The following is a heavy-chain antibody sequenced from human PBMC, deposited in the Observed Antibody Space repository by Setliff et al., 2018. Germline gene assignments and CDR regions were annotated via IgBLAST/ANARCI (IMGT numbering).Heavy chain of an antibody. CDR2: FDPEDGET. D-gene: IGHD3-3*01. CDR3: AKGGEYYDFWSGYPLEPPSYYYYYMDV. CDR1: GYRLIEVS. J-gene: IGHJ6*03. V-gene: IGHV1-24*01. Sequence: ASVKVSCKVSGYRLIEVSMHWVRQAPGKGLEWMGGFDPEDGETIYAQKFQGRVTMTEDTSTDTAYMELSSLRSEDTAVYYCAKGGEYYDFWSGYPLEPPSYYYYYMDVWGKGTTVTVSS.